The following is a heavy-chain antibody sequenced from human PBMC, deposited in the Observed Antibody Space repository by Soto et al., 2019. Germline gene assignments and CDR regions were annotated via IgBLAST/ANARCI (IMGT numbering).Heavy chain of an antibody. V-gene: IGHV3-48*02. CDR3: ARDPREMVTSGSYFQLFHDAFDI. CDR1: GFTFSSYS. Sequence: GGSLRLSCAASGFTFSSYSMNWVRQAPGKGLEWVSYISSSSSTIYYADSVKGRFTTSRDNAKNSLYLQMNSLRDEDTAVYYCARDPREMVTSGSYFQLFHDAFDIWGQGTMVTVSS. J-gene: IGHJ3*02. CDR2: ISSSSSTI. D-gene: IGHD1-26*01.